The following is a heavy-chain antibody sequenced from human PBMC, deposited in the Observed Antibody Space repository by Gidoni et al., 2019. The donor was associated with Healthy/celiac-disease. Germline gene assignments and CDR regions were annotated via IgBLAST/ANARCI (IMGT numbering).Heavy chain of an antibody. Sequence: QVQLQESGPGLVKPSETLSLTCPVPGGSISSYYWSWLRQPPGKGLEWIGYIYYSGSTNYNPSLKSRVTISVDTSKNQFSLKLSSVTAADTAVYYCASSYYYGSGSYWHYWGQGTLVTVSS. J-gene: IGHJ4*02. D-gene: IGHD3-10*01. CDR3: ASSYYYGSGSYWHY. CDR2: IYYSGST. CDR1: GGSISSYY. V-gene: IGHV4-59*08.